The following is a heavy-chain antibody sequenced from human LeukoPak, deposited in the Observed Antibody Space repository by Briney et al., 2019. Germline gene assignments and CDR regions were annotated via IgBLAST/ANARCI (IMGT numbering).Heavy chain of an antibody. CDR3: PRDSQDSSGYYSYYYYGLDV. D-gene: IGHD3-22*01. CDR2: ISYDGSNK. Sequence: GGSLRLSCAASGFTFSSYAMHWVRQAPGKGLEWVAVISYDGSNKYYADPVKGRFTISRDNSKNTLYLQMHSLRAEDTAVYYCPRDSQDSSGYYSYYYYGLDVWGQGTTVTVSS. J-gene: IGHJ6*02. CDR1: GFTFSSYA. V-gene: IGHV3-30-3*01.